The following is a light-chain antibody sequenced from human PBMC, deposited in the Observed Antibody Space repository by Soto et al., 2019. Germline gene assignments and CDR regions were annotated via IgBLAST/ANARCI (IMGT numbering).Light chain of an antibody. V-gene: IGLV2-14*01. CDR3: SSYTSSRTQVV. J-gene: IGLJ2*01. Sequence: QSALTQPASVSGSPGQSITISCTGTSSDVGGYNYVYWYQQHPGKAPKLMIYEVSNRPSGVSNRFSGSKSGNTASLTISGHQAEDEADYYCSSYTSSRTQVVFGGGTKVTVL. CDR1: SSDVGGYNY. CDR2: EVS.